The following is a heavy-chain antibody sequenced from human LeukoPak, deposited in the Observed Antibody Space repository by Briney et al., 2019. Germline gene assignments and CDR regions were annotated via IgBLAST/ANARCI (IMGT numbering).Heavy chain of an antibody. D-gene: IGHD4-11*01. J-gene: IGHJ4*02. V-gene: IGHV4-59*01. CDR2: IYYSGST. CDR3: ARGYSNYDY. CDR1: GGSISTYY. Sequence: SETLSLTCTVSGGSISTYYWSWIRQPPGKGLEWIGHIYYSGSTNYTPSLKSRVTISVDTSKNQFSLRLSSVTAAVTAVYYCARGYSNYDYWGQGTLVTVSS.